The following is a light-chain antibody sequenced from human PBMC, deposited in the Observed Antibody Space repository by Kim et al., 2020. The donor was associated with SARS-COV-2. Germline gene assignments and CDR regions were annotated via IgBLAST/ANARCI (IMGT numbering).Light chain of an antibody. CDR2: AAS. CDR3: KQSYSTPNT. J-gene: IGKJ2*01. Sequence: SASVGDRVTITCRASQISTIYLKWYQQKPGKAPKLLIYAASSLRSGVPSRYSGSGSGTDFTLTISSLEPEDFATYYCKQSYSTPNTFGQGTKLEI. V-gene: IGKV1-39*01. CDR1: QISTIY.